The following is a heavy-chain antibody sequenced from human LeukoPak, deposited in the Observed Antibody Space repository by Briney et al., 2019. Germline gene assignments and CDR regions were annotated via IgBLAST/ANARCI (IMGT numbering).Heavy chain of an antibody. CDR1: GYTFTSYD. V-gene: IGHV1-46*01. D-gene: IGHD6-13*01. CDR2: INPSGGST. Sequence: ASVKVSCKASGYTFTSYDINWVRQAPGQGLEWMGIINPSGGSTSYAQKFQGRVTMTRVTSTSTVYMELSSLRSEDTAVYYCARHIAAAGSHFDYWGQGTLVTVSS. J-gene: IGHJ4*02. CDR3: ARHIAAAGSHFDY.